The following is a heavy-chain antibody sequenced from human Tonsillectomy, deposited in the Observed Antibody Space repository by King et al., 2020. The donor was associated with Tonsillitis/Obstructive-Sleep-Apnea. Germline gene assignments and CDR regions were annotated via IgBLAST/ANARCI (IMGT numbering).Heavy chain of an antibody. D-gene: IGHD2-2*01. CDR2: ISNDGSKK. Sequence: VQLVESGGGVVQPGRSLRLSCAASGFTFSAYAMHGVRQAPGKGLEWVAVISNDGSKKYYGDSVKGRFTISRDNSKNTLFLQMNSLRVEDTAVYYCARVYCSSVSCYIFDHWGQGSLVTVSS. J-gene: IGHJ4*02. CDR3: ARVYCSSVSCYIFDH. CDR1: GFTFSAYA. V-gene: IGHV3-30*04.